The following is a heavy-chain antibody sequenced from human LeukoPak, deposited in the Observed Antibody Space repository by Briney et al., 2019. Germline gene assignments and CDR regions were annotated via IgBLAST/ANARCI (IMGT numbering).Heavy chain of an antibody. D-gene: IGHD5-18*01. CDR3: ARTFPAGYSYGHPFDY. CDR1: GYTFTGYY. V-gene: IGHV1-2*04. CDR2: INPNSGGT. J-gene: IGHJ4*02. Sequence: ASVKVSCKASGYTFTGYYMHWVRQAPGQGLEWMGWINPNSGGTNYAQKFQGWVTMTRDTSISTAYMELSRPRSDDTAVYYCARTFPAGYSYGHPFDYWGQGTLVTVSS.